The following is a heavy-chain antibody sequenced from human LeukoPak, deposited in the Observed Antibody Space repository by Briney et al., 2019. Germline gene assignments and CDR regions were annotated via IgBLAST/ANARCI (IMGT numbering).Heavy chain of an antibody. CDR3: AGPSAYSSGWGFDY. CDR2: INAGNGNT. Sequence: ASVKVSCKASGYTFNRYAMHWVRQAPGQRLEWMGWINAGNGNTKYSQKFQDRVTITRDTSASTAYMELSSLRSEDTAVYYCAGPSAYSSGWGFDYWGQGALVTVSS. V-gene: IGHV1-3*01. J-gene: IGHJ4*02. D-gene: IGHD6-19*01. CDR1: GYTFNRYA.